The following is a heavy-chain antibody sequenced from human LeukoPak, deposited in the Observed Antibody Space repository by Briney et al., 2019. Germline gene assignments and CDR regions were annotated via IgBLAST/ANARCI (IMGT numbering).Heavy chain of an antibody. Sequence: SQTLSLTCTVSGGSISSGGYYWSWIRQHPGKGLEWIGYIYYSGSTYYNPSLKSRVTISVDTSKNQFSLKLNSVTAADTAVYYCPRHVATTMTRGYSCLPMDVWGKGTTGAVSP. CDR1: GGSISSGGYY. CDR2: IYYSGST. CDR3: PRHVATTMTRGYSCLPMDV. V-gene: IGHV4-31*03. D-gene: IGHD4-17*01. J-gene: IGHJ6*04.